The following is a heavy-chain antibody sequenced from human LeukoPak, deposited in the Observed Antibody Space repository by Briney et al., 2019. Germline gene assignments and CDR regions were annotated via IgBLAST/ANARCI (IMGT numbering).Heavy chain of an antibody. CDR1: GVTFSSYE. CDR3: AREPTYCSGGSCCFDY. CDR2: ISSSGSTI. Sequence: GGSLRLSCAASGVTFSSYEMNWVRQAPGKGLEWVSDISSSGSTIYYADSVKGRFTICRDNAKNSLYLQMNSLRAEDTAVYYCAREPTYCSGGSCCFDYWGQGTLVTVSS. D-gene: IGHD2-15*01. J-gene: IGHJ4*02. V-gene: IGHV3-48*03.